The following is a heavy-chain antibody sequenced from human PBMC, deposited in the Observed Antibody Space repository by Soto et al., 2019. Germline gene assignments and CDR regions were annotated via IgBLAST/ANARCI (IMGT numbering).Heavy chain of an antibody. J-gene: IGHJ4*02. D-gene: IGHD6-13*01. CDR1: GESINNSY. V-gene: IGHV4-59*01. Sequence: PSETLSLTCAVSGESINNSYWSWIRPHPGKRLQWIGNIYYTGTTTYNPSLESRVTMSVDTSKNQFSLKLNSVDAADTAVYYCAKYRRTEAEGFTLDYWGRGTLVTVSS. CDR3: AKYRRTEAEGFTLDY. CDR2: IYYTGTT.